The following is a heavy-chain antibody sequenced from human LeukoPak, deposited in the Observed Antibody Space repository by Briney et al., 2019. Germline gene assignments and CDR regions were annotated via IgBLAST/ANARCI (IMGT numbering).Heavy chain of an antibody. J-gene: IGHJ4*02. CDR2: INPNSGGT. Sequence: ASVKVSCKASGFTFTDYYMHWVRQAPGQGPEWMGWINPNSGGTDYAQRFQGRVTLTRDTSLSTAYMELDRLRFDDTAVYYCARHPISTSADDYIDYWGQGTLVTVSS. CDR3: ARHPISTSADDYIDY. D-gene: IGHD4/OR15-4a*01. V-gene: IGHV1-2*02. CDR1: GFTFTDYY.